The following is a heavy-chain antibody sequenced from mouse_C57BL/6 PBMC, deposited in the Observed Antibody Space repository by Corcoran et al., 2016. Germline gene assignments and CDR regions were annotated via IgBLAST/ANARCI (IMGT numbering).Heavy chain of an antibody. V-gene: IGHV9-3*01. CDR1: GYTFTTYG. J-gene: IGHJ2*01. D-gene: IGHD2-3*01. CDR3: ARFHDGYYDYFDY. Sequence: QIQLVQSGPELKKPGETVKISCKASGYTFTTYGMSWVKQAPGKGLKWMGWINTYSGVPTYADDFKGRFAFSLETSASTAYLQINNLKNEDTATYFCARFHDGYYDYFDYWGQGTTLTVSS. CDR2: INTYSGVP.